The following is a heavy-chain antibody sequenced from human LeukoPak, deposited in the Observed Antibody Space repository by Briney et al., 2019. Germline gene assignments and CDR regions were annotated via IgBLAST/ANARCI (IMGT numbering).Heavy chain of an antibody. CDR2: IKQDESEK. CDR1: GFTFSTCW. CDR3: ARHAYGDYVWANGFDP. V-gene: IGHV3-7*01. D-gene: IGHD4-17*01. J-gene: IGHJ5*02. Sequence: GGSLRLSCAASGFTFSTCWMSWVRQAPGKGLEWVAKIKQDESEKYYVDSVKGRFTISRDNAKNSLYLQMNSLRAEDTAVYYCARHAYGDYVWANGFDPWGQGTLVTVSS.